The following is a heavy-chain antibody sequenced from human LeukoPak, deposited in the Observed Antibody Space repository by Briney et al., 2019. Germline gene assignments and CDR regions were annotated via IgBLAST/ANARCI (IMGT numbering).Heavy chain of an antibody. J-gene: IGHJ4*02. V-gene: IGHV4-59*01. CDR2: IYYSGST. Sequence: SLTLSLTCTVSGGSISTYYWSWIRQPPGKGLEWIGYIYYSGSTNYNSSLKSRVTISIDTSKNQFSLRLSSVTAADTAVYYCARDNLADCFDYWGQGTLVTVSS. CDR1: GGSISTYY. CDR3: ARDNLADCFDY. D-gene: IGHD1-20*01.